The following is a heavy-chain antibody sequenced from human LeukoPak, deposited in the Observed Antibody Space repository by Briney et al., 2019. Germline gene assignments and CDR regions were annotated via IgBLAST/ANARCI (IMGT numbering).Heavy chain of an antibody. J-gene: IGHJ6*03. CDR3: ARKNDYADSYYMDV. CDR1: GGSISSGSYY. V-gene: IGHV4-31*03. Sequence: SETLSLTCTVCGGSISSGSYYCGWIRQHPGKGLEWIGYIHNTGKTDYNPSLKSRIIISLDTSKNRFSLRLSSVTAADTALYYCARKNDYADSYYMDVWCKGTTVTVSS. CDR2: IHNTGKT. D-gene: IGHD4-17*01.